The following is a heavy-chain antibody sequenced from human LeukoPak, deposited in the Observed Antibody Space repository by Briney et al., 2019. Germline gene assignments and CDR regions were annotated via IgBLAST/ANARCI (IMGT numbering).Heavy chain of an antibody. CDR3: ARVELGF. J-gene: IGHJ4*02. Sequence: SGTLSLTCTVSGGSISSSSYYWGWIRQPPGKGLEWIGSIYYSGSTYYNPSLKSRVTISVDTSKNQFSLKLSPVTAADAAVYYCARVELGFWGQGTLVTVSS. CDR1: GGSISSSSYY. CDR2: IYYSGST. D-gene: IGHD1-26*01. V-gene: IGHV4-39*01.